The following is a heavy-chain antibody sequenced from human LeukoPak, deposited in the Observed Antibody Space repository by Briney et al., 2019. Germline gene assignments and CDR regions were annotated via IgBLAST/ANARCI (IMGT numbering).Heavy chain of an antibody. D-gene: IGHD6-13*01. CDR1: GGTFSSYA. Sequence: SVNVSCKASGGTFSSYAISWVRQAPGQGPEWMGGIIPIFGTANYAQKFQGRVTITADKSTSTAYMELSSLRSEDTAVYYCASGISSSWTVGRFDYWGQGTLVTVSS. V-gene: IGHV1-69*06. J-gene: IGHJ4*02. CDR3: ASGISSSWTVGRFDY. CDR2: IIPIFGTA.